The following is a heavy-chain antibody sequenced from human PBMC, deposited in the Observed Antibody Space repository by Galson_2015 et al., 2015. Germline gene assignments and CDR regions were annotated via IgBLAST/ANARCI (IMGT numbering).Heavy chain of an antibody. V-gene: IGHV1-2*04. CDR2: INPNSGGT. Sequence: SVKVSCKASGYTFTGYYMHWVRQAPGQGLEWMGWINPNSGGTNYAQKFQGWVTMTRDTSTSTVYMELSSLRSEDTAVYYCARGTAMNFDYWGQGTLVTVSP. D-gene: IGHD5-18*01. J-gene: IGHJ4*02. CDR3: ARGTAMNFDY. CDR1: GYTFTGYY.